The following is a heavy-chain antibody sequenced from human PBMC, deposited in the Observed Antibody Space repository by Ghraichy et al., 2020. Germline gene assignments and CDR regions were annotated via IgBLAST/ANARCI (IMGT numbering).Heavy chain of an antibody. J-gene: IGHJ5*02. D-gene: IGHD2-15*01. V-gene: IGHV4-4*02. CDR3: ARVMLAKYIVVVVAAENWFDP. CDR1: GGSISSSNW. Sequence: GSLRLSCAVSGGSISSSNWWSWVRQPPGKGLEWIGEIYHSGSTNYNPSLKSRVTISVDKSKNQFSLKLSSVTAADTAVYYCARVMLAKYIVVVVAAENWFDPWGQGTLVTVSS. CDR2: IYHSGST.